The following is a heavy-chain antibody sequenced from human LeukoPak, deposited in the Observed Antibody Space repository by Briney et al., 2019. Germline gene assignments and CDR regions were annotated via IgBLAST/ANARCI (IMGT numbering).Heavy chain of an antibody. D-gene: IGHD4-11*01. V-gene: IGHV1-69*05. CDR2: SIPIFGTA. CDR3: ATLGHDYTSAAYDD. J-gene: IGHJ4*02. Sequence: ASVKVSCTASGGTFSSYAISWVRQAPGPGLEWMGGSIPIFGTANYAQKFQGRVTITTDESTSTAYMELSSLRSEDTAVYYCATLGHDYTSAAYDDWGQGTLVTVSS. CDR1: GGTFSSYA.